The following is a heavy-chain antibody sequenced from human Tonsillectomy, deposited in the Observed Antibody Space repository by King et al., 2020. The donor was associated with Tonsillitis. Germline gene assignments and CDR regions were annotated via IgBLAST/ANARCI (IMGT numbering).Heavy chain of an antibody. CDR3: ARGAYCSSTSCYSGAFEI. D-gene: IGHD2-2*01. J-gene: IGHJ3*02. CDR1: GGSISSYY. Sequence: QLQESGPGLVKPSETLSLTCTVSGGSISSYYWSWIRQPPGKGLEWIGYIYYSGSTNYNPSLKSRVTISVDTSNNQFSLKLSSVTAADTAVYYCARGAYCSSTSCYSGAFEIWGQGTMVTVSS. CDR2: IYYSGST. V-gene: IGHV4-59*01.